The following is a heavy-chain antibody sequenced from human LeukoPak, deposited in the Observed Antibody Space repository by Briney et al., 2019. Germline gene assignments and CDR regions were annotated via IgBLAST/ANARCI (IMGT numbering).Heavy chain of an antibody. CDR2: INHSGST. Sequence: PSETLSLTCTVSGGSLNNYCWSWIRQPPGKGLEWIGEINHSGSTNYNPSLKSRVTISVDTSKNQFSLKLSSVTAADTAVYYCARRYYYDSSMGFDPWGQGTLVTVSS. J-gene: IGHJ5*02. CDR3: ARRYYYDSSMGFDP. CDR1: GGSLNNYC. D-gene: IGHD3-22*01. V-gene: IGHV4-34*01.